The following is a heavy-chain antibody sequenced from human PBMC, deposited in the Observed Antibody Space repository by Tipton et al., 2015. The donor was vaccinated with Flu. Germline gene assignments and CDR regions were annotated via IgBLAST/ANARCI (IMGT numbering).Heavy chain of an antibody. CDR2: INHSGST. V-gene: IGHV4-34*01. CDR3: ARRLRRWLQLPYYFDY. J-gene: IGHJ4*03. CDR1: GGSFSGYY. D-gene: IGHD5-24*01. Sequence: TLSLTCAVYGGSFSGYYWSWIRQPPGKGLEWIGEINHSGSTNYNPSLKSRVTISVDTSKNQFSLKLSSVTAADTAVYYCARRLRRWLQLPYYFDYWGQGTTVTVSS.